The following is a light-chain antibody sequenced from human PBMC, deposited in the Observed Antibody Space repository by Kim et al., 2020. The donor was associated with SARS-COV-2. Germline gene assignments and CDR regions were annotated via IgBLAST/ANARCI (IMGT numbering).Light chain of an antibody. CDR2: QDS. V-gene: IGLV3-1*01. J-gene: IGLJ1*01. CDR1: NLGDKY. CDR3: QAWDSRTDNYV. Sequence: PGQTAGITGSGDNLGDKYACWYQQKPGQSPVLVIYQDSKRPSGIPERFSGSNSGNTATLTISGTQAMDEADYYCQAWDSRTDNYVFETGTKVTVL.